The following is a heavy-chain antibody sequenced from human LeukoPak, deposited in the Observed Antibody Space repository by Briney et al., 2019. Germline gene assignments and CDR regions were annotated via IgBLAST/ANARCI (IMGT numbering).Heavy chain of an antibody. CDR2: IKQDGSDK. V-gene: IGHV3-7*05. Sequence: GGSLRLSCAATGFTFSSYWMNWVRQAPGKGLEWVANIKQDGSDKDYVDSVKGRFTISRDNAKNSLYLQMNSLRAEDTAVYYCARAIEEATVPFDYWGQGTLVTVSS. CDR3: ARAIEEATVPFDY. CDR1: GFTFSSYW. J-gene: IGHJ4*02. D-gene: IGHD5-24*01.